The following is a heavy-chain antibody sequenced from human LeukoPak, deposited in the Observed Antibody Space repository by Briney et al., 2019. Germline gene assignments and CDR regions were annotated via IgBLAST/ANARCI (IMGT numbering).Heavy chain of an antibody. Sequence: GGSLRLSCAASGFTFSSYAMSWVRQAPGKGLEWVSAISGSGGSTYYADSVKGRFTVSRDNSKNTLYVQMNSLRAEDTAVYYCAKVGSSAYYHIGDFDYWGQGALVTVSS. D-gene: IGHD3-22*01. CDR1: GFTFSSYA. V-gene: IGHV3-23*01. J-gene: IGHJ4*02. CDR3: AKVGSSAYYHIGDFDY. CDR2: ISGSGGST.